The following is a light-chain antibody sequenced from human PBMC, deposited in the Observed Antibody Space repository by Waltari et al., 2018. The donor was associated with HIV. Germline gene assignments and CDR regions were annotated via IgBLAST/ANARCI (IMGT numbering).Light chain of an antibody. V-gene: IGLV3-27*01. CDR1: VLAKKY. CDR2: KDS. CDR3: YSAADNNLRV. Sequence: SSVLPQPSSVLVSPGQTASTTCSGEVLAKKYARWFQQKPGQAPVQVIYKDSERPSGIPERFSGSSSGTTVTLTISGAQVEDEADYYCYSAADNNLRVFGGGTKLTVL. J-gene: IGLJ3*02.